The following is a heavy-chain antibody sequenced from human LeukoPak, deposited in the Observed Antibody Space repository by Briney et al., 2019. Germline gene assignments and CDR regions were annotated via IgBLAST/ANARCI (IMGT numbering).Heavy chain of an antibody. CDR1: GGTFSSYA. Sequence: SVKVSCKASGGTFSSYAISWVRQAPGQGLEWMGRIIPILGIANYAQKFQGRVTITADKSTSTAYMELSSLRSEDTAVYYCATNYYDSSGYPDYWGQGTLVTVSS. CDR3: ATNYYDSSGYPDY. V-gene: IGHV1-69*04. CDR2: IIPILGIA. D-gene: IGHD3-22*01. J-gene: IGHJ4*02.